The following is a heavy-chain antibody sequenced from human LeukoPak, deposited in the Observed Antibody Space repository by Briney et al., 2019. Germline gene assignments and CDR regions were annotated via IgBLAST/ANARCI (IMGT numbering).Heavy chain of an antibody. CDR1: GFTFSTYE. CDR3: AATYYYDGSDDY. V-gene: IGHV3-48*03. J-gene: IGHJ4*02. Sequence: GGSLRLSCAASGFTFSTYEMNWVRQAPGKGLEWVSYISSTGSNIYYADSVKGRFTISRDNAKNSLYLLMNSLRTEDTAVYYCAATYYYDGSDDYWGQGTLVTVSS. CDR2: ISSTGSNI. D-gene: IGHD3-22*01.